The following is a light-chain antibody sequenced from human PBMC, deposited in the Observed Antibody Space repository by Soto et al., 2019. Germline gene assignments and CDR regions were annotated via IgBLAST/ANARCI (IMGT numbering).Light chain of an antibody. Sequence: QSVLAQPPSVSGAPGQRVTISCTGSGSNIGAGYGVYWYQHLPGTAPKLLIYGNTNRPSGVPDRFSGSKSGTSASLAITGLQAEDEADYYCQSYDSSLSGLYVFGTGTKLTVL. CDR1: GSNIGAGYG. J-gene: IGLJ1*01. CDR3: QSYDSSLSGLYV. CDR2: GNT. V-gene: IGLV1-40*01.